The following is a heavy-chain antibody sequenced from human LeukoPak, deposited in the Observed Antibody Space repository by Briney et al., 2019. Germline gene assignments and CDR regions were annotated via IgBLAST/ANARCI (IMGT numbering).Heavy chain of an antibody. Sequence: SVKVSCKASGGTFSSYAISWVRQAPGQGLEWMGGIIPIFGTANCAQKFQGRVTITADESTSTAYMELSSLRSEDTAVYYCARDEHRREGIAAAGNWFDPWGQGTLVTVSS. CDR3: ARDEHRREGIAAAGNWFDP. D-gene: IGHD6-13*01. CDR2: IIPIFGTA. V-gene: IGHV1-69*13. J-gene: IGHJ5*02. CDR1: GGTFSSYA.